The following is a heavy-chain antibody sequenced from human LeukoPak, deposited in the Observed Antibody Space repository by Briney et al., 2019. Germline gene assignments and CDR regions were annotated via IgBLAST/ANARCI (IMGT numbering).Heavy chain of an antibody. Sequence: PSETLSLTCTVSGGSISSYYWSWIRQPPGKGLEWIGYIYYSGSTNYNPSLKSRVTISVDTSKNQFSLKLSSVTAADTAVYYCARANSYSDYWGQGTLVTVSS. CDR3: ARANSYSDY. CDR2: IYYSGST. J-gene: IGHJ4*02. V-gene: IGHV4-59*01. D-gene: IGHD1-26*01. CDR1: GGSISSYY.